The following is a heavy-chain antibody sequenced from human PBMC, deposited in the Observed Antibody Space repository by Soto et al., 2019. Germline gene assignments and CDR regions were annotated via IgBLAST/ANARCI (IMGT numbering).Heavy chain of an antibody. CDR3: AKARYYDSTGYLYYFDY. Sequence: EVQLLESGGGLVQPGGSLRLSCAASGFTFSNYAMSWVRQAPGKGLEWVSSITGSDDYTYYADSVKGRFTISRDNSKNTLYLQMNSLRAEDTAVYYCAKARYYDSTGYLYYFDYWGQGTLVTVSS. V-gene: IGHV3-23*01. CDR2: ITGSDDYT. J-gene: IGHJ4*02. D-gene: IGHD3-22*01. CDR1: GFTFSNYA.